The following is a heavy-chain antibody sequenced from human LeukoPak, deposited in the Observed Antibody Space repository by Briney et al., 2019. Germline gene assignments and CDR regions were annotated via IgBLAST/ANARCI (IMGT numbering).Heavy chain of an antibody. CDR2: IIPILGIA. Sequence: ASVKVSCKASGYTFTGYYMHWVREAPGQGLEWMGRIIPILGIANYAQKFQGRVTITADKSTSTAYMELSSLRSEDTAVYYCASFGGSYDYWGQGTLVTVSS. CDR3: ASFGGSYDY. D-gene: IGHD1-26*01. CDR1: GYTFTGYY. J-gene: IGHJ4*02. V-gene: IGHV1-69*02.